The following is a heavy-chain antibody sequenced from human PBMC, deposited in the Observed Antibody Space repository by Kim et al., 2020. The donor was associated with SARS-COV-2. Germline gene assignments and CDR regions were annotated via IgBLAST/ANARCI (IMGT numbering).Heavy chain of an antibody. CDR2: ISGSGGST. V-gene: IGHV3-23*01. D-gene: IGHD6-19*01. Sequence: GGSLRLSCAASGFTFSSYAMSWVRQAPGKGLEWVSAISGSGGSTYYADSVKGRFTISRDNSKNTLYLQMNSLRAEDTAVYYCAKAGPSVTWSMDPIAVAGTFYFDYWGQGTLVTVSS. J-gene: IGHJ4*02. CDR3: AKAGPSVTWSMDPIAVAGTFYFDY. CDR1: GFTFSSYA.